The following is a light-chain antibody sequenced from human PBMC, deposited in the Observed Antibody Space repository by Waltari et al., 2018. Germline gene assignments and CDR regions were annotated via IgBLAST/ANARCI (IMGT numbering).Light chain of an antibody. CDR3: AAWDDRLKGWV. CDR1: NSNVGGSS. CDR2: NGD. V-gene: IGLV1-44*01. Sequence: QSVLTQPPSPSGTPGQRVTISCSGSNSNVGGSSPNGYQQLPGTAPKLLIYNGDQRPSGVPDRFSGSKSATSASLAISDLQSEDEADYYCAAWDDRLKGWVFGGGTKVTVL. J-gene: IGLJ3*02.